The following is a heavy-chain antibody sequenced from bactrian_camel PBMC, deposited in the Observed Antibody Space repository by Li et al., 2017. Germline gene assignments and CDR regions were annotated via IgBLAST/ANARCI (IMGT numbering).Heavy chain of an antibody. J-gene: IGHJ4*01. V-gene: IGHV3S68*01. D-gene: IGHD3*01. CDR1: ESTVISSIC. CDR2: WGRNGYI. Sequence: HVQLVESGGGSVQVGGSLRLSCEVSESTVISSICMGWFRQAPGKKREGVASWGRNGYIRPESRKGRFTLSRVNAKNTLYLQMNNLTPEDTAMYYCASDSCTTWRGGSLDPGMYNHWGQGTQVTVS. CDR3: ASDSCTTWRGGSLDPGMYNH.